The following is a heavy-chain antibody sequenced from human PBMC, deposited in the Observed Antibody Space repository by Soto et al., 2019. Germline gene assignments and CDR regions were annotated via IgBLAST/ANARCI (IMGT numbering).Heavy chain of an antibody. Sequence: EVQLMESGGSLVQPGGSLRLSCSAYGFTVSTYWMNWVRQTPGKGLMWVSRMSPDGSNRGYADTVEGRFTVSRDNAKNTLYLQMHSLRAEDTAMYYCASLGHIVPVSPTDFDHWGEGTLVTVSS. J-gene: IGHJ4*02. V-gene: IGHV3-74*01. D-gene: IGHD3-16*01. CDR1: GFTVSTYW. CDR3: ASLGHIVPVSPTDFDH. CDR2: MSPDGSNR.